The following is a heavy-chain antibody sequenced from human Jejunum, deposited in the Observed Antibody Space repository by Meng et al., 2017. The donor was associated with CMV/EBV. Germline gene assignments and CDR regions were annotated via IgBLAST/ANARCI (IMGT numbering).Heavy chain of an antibody. D-gene: IGHD3-3*01. CDR2: ITHDGDTI. J-gene: IGHJ4*02. CDR1: GFSFRSCL. Sequence: CESSGFSFRSCLMYWVRQAPGKGLECVSRITHDGDTITYADSARGRFTISRDNAKNTLYLQMNSLRVEDTAVYYCTRVQFGVGNDYWGQGTLVTVSS. CDR3: TRVQFGVGNDY. V-gene: IGHV3-74*03.